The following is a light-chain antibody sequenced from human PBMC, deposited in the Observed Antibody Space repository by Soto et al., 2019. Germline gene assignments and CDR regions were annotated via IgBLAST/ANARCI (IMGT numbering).Light chain of an antibody. CDR1: QSVSGN. V-gene: IGKV3D-15*01. Sequence: EIGMTQSPATLSVSPGERATRSGRARQSVSGNLAWYQQKPGQAPRLLIYGASTMANGIPARFSGSGSGTEFSLTISRLQSEDFAVYYCPQYNNWPPTFGQGTKVEIK. J-gene: IGKJ1*01. CDR2: GAS. CDR3: PQYNNWPPT.